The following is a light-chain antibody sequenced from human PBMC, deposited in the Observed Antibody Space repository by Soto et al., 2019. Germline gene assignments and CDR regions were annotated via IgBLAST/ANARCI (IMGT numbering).Light chain of an antibody. CDR2: DVS. Sequence: QSALTQPPSASGSPGQSVTISCTGTSSDVGGYDHVSWYQQHPGKAPKLMIYDVSKRPSRVPDRFSGSKSGNSASLTVSGIQAEDEADYYCSSYAGNNILIFGGGTQLTVL. CDR1: SSDVGGYDH. J-gene: IGLJ2*01. V-gene: IGLV2-8*01. CDR3: SSYAGNNILI.